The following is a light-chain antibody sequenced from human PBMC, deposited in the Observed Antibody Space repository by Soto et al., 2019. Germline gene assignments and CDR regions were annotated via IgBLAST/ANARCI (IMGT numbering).Light chain of an antibody. V-gene: IGKV3-15*01. J-gene: IGKJ1*01. Sequence: EIVMTQSPDTLSVSPGERVILSCGASQDIRSSLAWYQQRPGQAPRLLIYRAAASATGSPARCSGSGSGTQFTLTIGSLQSEDSAVYYCQQYQNLWTFGQGTKVDIK. CDR3: QQYQNLWT. CDR2: RAA. CDR1: QDIRSS.